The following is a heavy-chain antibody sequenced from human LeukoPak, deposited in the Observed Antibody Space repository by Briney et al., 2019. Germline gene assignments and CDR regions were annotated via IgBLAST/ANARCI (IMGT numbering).Heavy chain of an antibody. J-gene: IGHJ5*02. D-gene: IGHD3-16*01. CDR1: GFTFSTYS. V-gene: IGHV3-23*01. CDR2: ISGSGGST. Sequence: GGSLRLSCAASGFTFSTYSMTWVRQAPGKGLEWVSTISGSGGSTYYADSVKGRFTISRDNSKNTLYLQMNSLRAEDTAVYYCAKMPLGGTAPWGQGTLVTVSS. CDR3: AKMPLGGTAP.